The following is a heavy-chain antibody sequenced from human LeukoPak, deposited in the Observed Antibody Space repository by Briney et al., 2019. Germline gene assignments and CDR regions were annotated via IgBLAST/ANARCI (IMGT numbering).Heavy chain of an antibody. J-gene: IGHJ4*02. D-gene: IGHD1-26*01. CDR3: ARRTAWDQWGEGYFDY. CDR1: GGSISSSSYY. V-gene: IGHV4-39*01. CDR2: IYYSGST. Sequence: SETLSHTCTVSGGSISSSSYYWGWIRQPPGKGLEWIGSIYYSGSTYYNPSLKSRVTISVDTSKDQFSLKLSSVTAADTAVYYCARRTAWDQWGEGYFDYWGQGTLVTVSS.